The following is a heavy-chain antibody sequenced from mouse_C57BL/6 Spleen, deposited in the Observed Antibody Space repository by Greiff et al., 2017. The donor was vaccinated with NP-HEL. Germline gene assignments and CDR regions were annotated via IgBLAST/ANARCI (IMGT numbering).Heavy chain of an antibody. CDR2: IRNKANNHAT. V-gene: IGHV6-6*01. J-gene: IGHJ4*01. CDR1: GFTFSDAW. D-gene: IGHD4-1*01. CDR3: TRANWDGYYAMDY. Sequence: EVKVVESGGGLVQPGGSMKLSCAASGFTFSDAWMDWVRQSPEKGLEWVAEIRNKANNHATYYAESVKGRFTISRDDSKSSVYLQMNSLRAEDTGIYYCTRANWDGYYAMDYWGQGTSVTVSS.